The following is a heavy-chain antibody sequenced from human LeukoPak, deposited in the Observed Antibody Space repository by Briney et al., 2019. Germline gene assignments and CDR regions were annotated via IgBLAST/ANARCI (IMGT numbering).Heavy chain of an antibody. Sequence: PGGSLRLSCAASGFTFSSYGMHWVRQAPGKGLEWVAVISYDGSNKYYADSVKGRFTISRDNSKNTLYLQMNSLRAEDTAVYYCAKDLLAYCGGACYFDYWGQGTLVTVSS. D-gene: IGHD2-21*02. V-gene: IGHV3-30*18. CDR1: GFTFSSYG. CDR2: ISYDGSNK. J-gene: IGHJ4*02. CDR3: AKDLLAYCGGACYFDY.